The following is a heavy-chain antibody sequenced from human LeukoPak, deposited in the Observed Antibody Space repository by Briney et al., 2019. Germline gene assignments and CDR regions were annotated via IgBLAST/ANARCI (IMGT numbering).Heavy chain of an antibody. V-gene: IGHV3-53*01. CDR3: TTPPRDTYGYEWDY. Sequence: GGSLRLSCEGSGLSVTNSFMTWVRQAPGKGLEWVSLINSGGDKYYPDSVRGRFTISRDNSKNTLFLQMNNVRAEDTAVYYCTTPPRDTYGYEWDYWGQGALVTVSS. D-gene: IGHD5-18*01. CDR2: INSGGDK. J-gene: IGHJ4*02. CDR1: GLSVTNSF.